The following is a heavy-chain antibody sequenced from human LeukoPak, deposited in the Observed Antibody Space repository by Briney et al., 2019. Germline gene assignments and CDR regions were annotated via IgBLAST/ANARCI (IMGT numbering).Heavy chain of an antibody. CDR2: IYYSGST. CDR1: GGSISSYY. J-gene: IGHJ3*02. CDR3: ARVGPDSSGFSYAFDI. V-gene: IGHV4-59*01. Sequence: SETLSLTCTVSGGSISSYYWSWIRQPPGKGLEWIGYIYYSGSTNYNPSLKSRVTISVDTSKNQFSLKLSSVTAADTAVYYCARVGPDSSGFSYAFDIWGQGTMVTVSS. D-gene: IGHD3-22*01.